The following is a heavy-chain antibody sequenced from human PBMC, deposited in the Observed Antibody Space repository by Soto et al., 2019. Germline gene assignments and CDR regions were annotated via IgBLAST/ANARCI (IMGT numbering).Heavy chain of an antibody. Sequence: GSGPTLVNPTQTLTLTCTFSGFSLSTSGMCVSWIRQPPGKALEWLARIDWDDDKYYSTSLKTRLTISKDTSKNQVVLTMTNMDPVDTATYYCARGQWLVPDYYYGMDVWGQGTTVTVSS. CDR3: ARGQWLVPDYYYGMDV. J-gene: IGHJ6*02. CDR1: GFSLSTSGMC. CDR2: IDWDDDK. V-gene: IGHV2-70*11. D-gene: IGHD6-19*01.